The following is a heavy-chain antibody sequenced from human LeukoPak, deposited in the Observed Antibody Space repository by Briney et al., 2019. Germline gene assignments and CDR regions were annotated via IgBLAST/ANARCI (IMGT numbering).Heavy chain of an antibody. Sequence: TSETLSLTCTVSGDSISSYYWSWTRQPPGKGLEWIGYIYYSGSTNYNPSLKSRVTISVDTSKNQFSLKLSSVTAADTGVYYCARHYPYGSGSYSPFYFDYWGQGTLDTVSS. D-gene: IGHD3-10*01. V-gene: IGHV4-59*08. CDR3: ARHYPYGSGSYSPFYFDY. J-gene: IGHJ4*02. CDR1: GDSISSYY. CDR2: IYYSGST.